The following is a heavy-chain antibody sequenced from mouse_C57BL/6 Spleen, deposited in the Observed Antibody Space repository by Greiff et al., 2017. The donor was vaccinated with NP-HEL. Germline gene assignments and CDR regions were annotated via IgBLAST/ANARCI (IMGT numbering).Heavy chain of an antibody. Sequence: VQLQPSGAELVKPGASVKLSCKASGYTFTEYTIHWVKQRSGQGLEWIGWFYPGSGSIKYNEKFKDKATLTADKSSSTVYMELSRLTSEDSAVYFCARHEKGYYYGSSYASYYCDYWGQGTTLTVSS. D-gene: IGHD1-1*01. CDR3: ARHEKGYYYGSSYASYYCDY. CDR2: FYPGSGSI. CDR1: GYTFTEYT. J-gene: IGHJ2*01. V-gene: IGHV1-62-2*01.